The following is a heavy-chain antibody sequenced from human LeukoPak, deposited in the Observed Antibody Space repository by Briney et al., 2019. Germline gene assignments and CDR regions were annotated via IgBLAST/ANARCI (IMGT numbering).Heavy chain of an antibody. J-gene: IGHJ4*01. Sequence: GGSLRLSCAASGFTFTSYAMSWVRQAPGKGLEWVSAISAGGSTYYANSVKGRFTISRDNSKNTLYLQMNSLRAEDTAVYYCAKGIYSSGWSYFDYWGHGTLVTVSS. V-gene: IGHV3-23*01. CDR3: AKGIYSSGWSYFDY. CDR2: ISAGGST. D-gene: IGHD6-19*01. CDR1: GFTFTSYA.